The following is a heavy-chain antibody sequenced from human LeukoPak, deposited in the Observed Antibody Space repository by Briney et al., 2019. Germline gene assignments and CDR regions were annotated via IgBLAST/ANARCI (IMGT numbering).Heavy chain of an antibody. J-gene: IGHJ6*03. D-gene: IGHD3-10*01. CDR3: ARGVTGKSGYYYYYMDV. CDR2: IYYSGST. Sequence: SQTLSLTCTVSGGSISSGGYYWSWLRQHPGKGLEWIGYIYYSGSTYYNPSLKSRVTISVDTSKNQFSLKLSSVTAADTAVYYCARGVTGKSGYYYYYMDVWGKGTTVTVSS. V-gene: IGHV4-31*03. CDR1: GGSISSGGYY.